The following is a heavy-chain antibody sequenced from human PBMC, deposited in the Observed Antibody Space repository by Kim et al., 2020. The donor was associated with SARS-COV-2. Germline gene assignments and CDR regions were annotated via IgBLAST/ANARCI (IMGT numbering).Heavy chain of an antibody. CDR2: IKQDGSEK. D-gene: IGHD6-19*01. V-gene: IGHV3-7*01. J-gene: IGHJ2*01. CDR1: GFTFSSYW. Sequence: GGSLRLSCAASGFTFSSYWMSWVRQAPGKGLEWVANIKQDGSEKYYVDSVKGRFTISRDNAKNSLYLQMNSLRAEDTAVYYCARDLQGATDSSGWYSREDEYWYFDLWGRGTLVTVSS. CDR3: ARDLQGATDSSGWYSREDEYWYFDL.